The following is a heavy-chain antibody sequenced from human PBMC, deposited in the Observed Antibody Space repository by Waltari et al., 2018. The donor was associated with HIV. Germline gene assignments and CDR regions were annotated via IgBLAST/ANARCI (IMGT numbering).Heavy chain of an antibody. Sequence: EVLLAESGGGLIQPGGSLGLSCPASNSRIPAKHVTWIRQAPGGSLEWVAVIYPDDTTHYADSVSGRFTISRAKSRTKVFLLMNSLFVDDTATYFCATGVRYYGPWGQGTRVTVSS. V-gene: IGHV3-53*01. CDR2: IYPDDTT. D-gene: IGHD3-22*01. CDR3: ATGVRYYGP. J-gene: IGHJ5*02. CDR1: NSRIPAKH.